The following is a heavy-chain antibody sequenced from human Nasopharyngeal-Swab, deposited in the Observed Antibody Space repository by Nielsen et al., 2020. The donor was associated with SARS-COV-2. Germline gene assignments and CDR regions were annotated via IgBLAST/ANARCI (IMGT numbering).Heavy chain of an antibody. CDR1: GYTFTSYA. J-gene: IGHJ6*02. CDR2: INAGNGNT. D-gene: IGHD6-13*01. Sequence: ASVKVSCKASGYTFTSYAMHWVRQAPGQRLEWMGWINAGNGNTKYSQKLQGRVTMTTDTSTSTAYMELRSLRSDDTAVYYCARESGSSWPEQQYYYYYGMDVWGQGTTVTVSS. V-gene: IGHV1-3*01. CDR3: ARESGSSWPEQQYYYYYGMDV.